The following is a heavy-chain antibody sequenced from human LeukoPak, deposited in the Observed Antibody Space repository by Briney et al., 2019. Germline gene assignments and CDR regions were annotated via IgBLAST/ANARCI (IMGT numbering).Heavy chain of an antibody. J-gene: IGHJ4*02. CDR1: GGSISTYY. CDR2: IYYLAST. CDR3: ARDRSSWSFAD. V-gene: IGHV4-59*01. D-gene: IGHD6-13*01. Sequence: SETLSLTCTVSGGSISTYYWSWIRQPPGKGLEWIGYIYYLASTNYNPSLRSRVTISVDTSKNQFSLKLNSVTAADTAVYYCARDRSSWSFADWGQGTLVTVSS.